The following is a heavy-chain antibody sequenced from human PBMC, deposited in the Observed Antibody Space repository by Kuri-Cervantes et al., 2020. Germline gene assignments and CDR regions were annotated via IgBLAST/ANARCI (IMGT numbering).Heavy chain of an antibody. V-gene: IGHV1-18*01. J-gene: IGHJ6*02. CDR2: ISAYNGNT. CDR3: ARARGYSYGLRYYYCGMDV. Sequence: ASVKVSCKASGYTFTSYGISWVRQAPGQGLEWMGWISAYNGNTNYAQKLQGRVTMTTDTSTSTAYMELRSLRSDDTAGYYCARARGYSYGLRYYYCGMDVWGQGTTVTVSS. D-gene: IGHD5-18*01. CDR1: GYTFTSYG.